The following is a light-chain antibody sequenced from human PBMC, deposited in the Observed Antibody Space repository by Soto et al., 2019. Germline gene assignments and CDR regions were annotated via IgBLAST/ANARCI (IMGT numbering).Light chain of an antibody. Sequence: IHFTQSPASLSASVGDRVTITCRASQDIAIYLAWYQQKPGEAPKLLIYAASTLQSEVPSRFSGSGSGTEFTLTISSLQPEDFATYYCQQLNTFPITFGQGTRLEIK. CDR1: QDIAIY. CDR3: QQLNTFPIT. J-gene: IGKJ5*01. CDR2: AAS. V-gene: IGKV1-9*01.